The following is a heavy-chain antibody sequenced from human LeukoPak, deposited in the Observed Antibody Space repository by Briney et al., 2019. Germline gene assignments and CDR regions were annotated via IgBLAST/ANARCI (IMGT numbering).Heavy chain of an antibody. D-gene: IGHD3-22*01. CDR3: ASRTDLYYYDSSGYQDY. J-gene: IGHJ4*02. CDR1: GGSISSGSYY. CDR2: IYYSGST. V-gene: IGHV4-61*01. Sequence: PSETLPLTCTVSGGSISSGSYYWSWIRQPPGKGLEWIGYIYYSGSTYYNPSLKSRVTISVDTSKNQFSLKLSSVTAADTAVYYCASRTDLYYYDSSGYQDYWGQGTLVTVSS.